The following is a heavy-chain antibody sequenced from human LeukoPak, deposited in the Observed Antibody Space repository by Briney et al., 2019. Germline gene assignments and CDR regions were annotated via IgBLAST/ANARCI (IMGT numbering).Heavy chain of an antibody. CDR2: IYYSGTT. D-gene: IGHD2-21*01. J-gene: IGHJ4*02. CDR3: ARKANCISGSCRYFDY. V-gene: IGHV4-59*01. Sequence: SETLSLTCTVSGGXISRYYCSWIRQPPGKGLEWIGYIYYSGTTDYNPSLKSRLTMSVDTSKNQFSLKLSSVTAADTAVYYCARKANCISGSCRYFDYWGQGTPVTVSS. CDR1: GGXISRYY.